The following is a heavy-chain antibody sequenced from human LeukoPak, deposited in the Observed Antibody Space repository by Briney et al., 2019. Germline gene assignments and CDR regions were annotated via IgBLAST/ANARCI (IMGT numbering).Heavy chain of an antibody. Sequence: PGGSLRLSCAASGFTVSSNYMSWVRQAPGKGLEWVSVIYSGGSTYYADSVKGRFTISRDNSKNTRYLQMNSLRAEDTAVYYCARGLYYYYMDVWGKGTTVTVSS. CDR3: ARGLYYYYMDV. CDR2: IYSGGST. J-gene: IGHJ6*03. V-gene: IGHV3-66*02. CDR1: GFTVSSNY.